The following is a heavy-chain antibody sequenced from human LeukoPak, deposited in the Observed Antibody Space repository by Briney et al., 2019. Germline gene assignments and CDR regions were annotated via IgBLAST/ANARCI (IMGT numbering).Heavy chain of an antibody. CDR3: ARGVGNWFDP. CDR2: INSDGSGT. V-gene: IGHV3-74*01. Sequence: GGSLRLSCAASGFTFSNYWMHWVRQAPGKGLVWVSRINSDGSGTTDSAKGRFTISRDNAKNMLYLQMNSLRAEDTAVYYCARGVGNWFDPWGQGTLVTVSS. CDR1: GFTFSNYW. J-gene: IGHJ5*02.